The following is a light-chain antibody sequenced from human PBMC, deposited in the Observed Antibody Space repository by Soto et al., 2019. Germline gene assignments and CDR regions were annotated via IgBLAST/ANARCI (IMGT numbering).Light chain of an antibody. CDR2: RNN. J-gene: IGLJ1*01. CDR1: SSNIGSNT. Sequence: QSVLTQPPSASGTPGQRVTISCSGSSSNIGSNTVNWYQQLPGTAPKLLIYRNNQRPSGVPDRFSGSKSGTSASLAISGLQSEDEADYFCAAWDDSLIDYVFGTGTKVTVL. V-gene: IGLV1-44*01. CDR3: AAWDDSLIDYV.